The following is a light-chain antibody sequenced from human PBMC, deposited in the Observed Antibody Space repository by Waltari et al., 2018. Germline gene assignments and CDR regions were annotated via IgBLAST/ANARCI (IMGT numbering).Light chain of an antibody. V-gene: IGLV2-14*03. J-gene: IGLJ2*01. Sequence: QSALTQPASVSASLGQSITISCTGTSSDVGLVSWYQQLPGKAPKLMIYDVSNRPSGFSIRFSGSNFGNTASLTISALQAEDEADYYCSSYTSSSTRGLFGGGTKLTVL. CDR2: DVS. CDR3: SSYTSSSTRGL. CDR1: SSDVGL.